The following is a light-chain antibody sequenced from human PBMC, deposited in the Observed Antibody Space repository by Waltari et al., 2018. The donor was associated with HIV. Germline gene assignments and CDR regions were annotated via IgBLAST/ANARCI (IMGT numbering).Light chain of an antibody. Sequence: QSVLAQPPSLSAAPEQRVTISCAGSNSNIGAGYTVHWYQHRPGTAPKLLIFDNNNRLSGVPDRFSAAASGTSASLAITGLLSEDEAYYYCQSYDTSLSSVIFGGGTQVAVL. CDR3: QSYDTSLSSVI. V-gene: IGLV1-40*01. CDR2: DNN. J-gene: IGLJ2*01. CDR1: NSNIGAGYT.